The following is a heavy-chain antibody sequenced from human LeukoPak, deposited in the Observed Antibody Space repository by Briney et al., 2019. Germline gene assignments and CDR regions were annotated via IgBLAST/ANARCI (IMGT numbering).Heavy chain of an antibody. D-gene: IGHD1-26*01. CDR3: AKGAVISGNYYDRFDC. CDR1: GFTFSSYG. J-gene: IGHJ4*02. CDR2: ISYDGNNR. Sequence: PGGSLRLSCAASGFTFSSYGMPWIRQAPGKGLEGGAVISYDGNNRYYADSVKGRFTVSRDSSKNTLYLQMNSLRVEDTAVYYCAKGAVISGNYYDRFDCWGQGTLVTVSS. V-gene: IGHV3-30*18.